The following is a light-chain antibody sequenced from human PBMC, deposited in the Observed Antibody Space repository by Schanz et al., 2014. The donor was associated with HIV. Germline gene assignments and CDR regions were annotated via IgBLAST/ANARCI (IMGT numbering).Light chain of an antibody. CDR3: TVWDDSLNGPV. CDR2: RNN. CDR1: TSNIGAGFD. J-gene: IGLJ1*01. Sequence: QSVLTQPPSVSGAPGQRITISCTGSTSNIGAGFDVHWYQQLPGTAPKLLIYRNNQRPSGVPDRFSGSKSGTSASLAISGLQSEDEADYHCTVWDDSLNGPVFGTGTKLTVL. V-gene: IGLV1-44*01.